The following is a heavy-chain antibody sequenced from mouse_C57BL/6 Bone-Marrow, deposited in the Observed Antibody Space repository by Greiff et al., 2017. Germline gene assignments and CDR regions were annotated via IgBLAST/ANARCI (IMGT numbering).Heavy chain of an antibody. CDR3: ARESYYWYFDV. Sequence: EVKLVESGGGLVQSGRSLRLSCATSGFTFSDFYMEWVRQAPGKGLEWIAASRNKANDYTTEYSASVKGRFIVSRDTSQSILYLQMNALRAEDTAIYYCARESYYWYFDVWGTGTTVTVSS. V-gene: IGHV7-1*01. CDR1: GFTFSDFY. D-gene: IGHD2-12*01. J-gene: IGHJ1*03. CDR2: SRNKANDYTT.